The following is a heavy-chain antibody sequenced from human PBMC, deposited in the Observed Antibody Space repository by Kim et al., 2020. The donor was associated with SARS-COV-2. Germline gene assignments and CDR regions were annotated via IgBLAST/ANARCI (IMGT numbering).Heavy chain of an antibody. V-gene: IGHV5-51*01. CDR3: ARRGTGDNWFDP. D-gene: IGHD7-27*01. Sequence: RYRPTFEGRVTISADKSISTAYLQWTSLKASDTAIYYCARRGTGDNWFDPWGQGTLVTVSS. J-gene: IGHJ5*02.